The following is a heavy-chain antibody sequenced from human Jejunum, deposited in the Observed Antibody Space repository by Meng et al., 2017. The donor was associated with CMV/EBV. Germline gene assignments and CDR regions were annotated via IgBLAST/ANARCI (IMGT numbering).Heavy chain of an antibody. J-gene: IGHJ1*01. CDR1: GRSISSDY. CDR2: IYRSGTT. Sequence: SGRSISSDYWGWIRQPPGKGLGWLGYIYRSGTTTYHASLRSRATVSVDTSKNQFSLRLTSVTAAAPAVYYCAKWEDRSTYQYFQQWGPGALVTVSS. V-gene: IGHV4-59*01. D-gene: IGHD1-26*01. CDR3: AKWEDRSTYQYFQQ.